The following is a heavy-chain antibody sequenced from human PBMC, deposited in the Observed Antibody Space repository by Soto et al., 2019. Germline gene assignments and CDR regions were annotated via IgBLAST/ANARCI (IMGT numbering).Heavy chain of an antibody. J-gene: IGHJ6*02. CDR3: ARTGLLHGMDV. V-gene: IGHV3-30*03. CDR2: ISYGGSNK. CDR1: GFTFSSYG. Sequence: GGSLRLSCAASGFTFSSYGMHWVRQAPGKGLEWVAVISYGGSNKYYADSVKGRFTISRDNSKNTLYLQMNSLRAEDTAMYYCARTGLLHGMDVWGQGTTVTVSS. D-gene: IGHD2-15*01.